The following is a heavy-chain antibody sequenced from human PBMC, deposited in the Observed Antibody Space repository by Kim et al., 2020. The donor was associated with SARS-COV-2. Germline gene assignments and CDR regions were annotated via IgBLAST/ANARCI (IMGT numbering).Heavy chain of an antibody. D-gene: IGHD1-1*01. V-gene: IGHV3-23*01. CDR1: GFTFSSYA. Sequence: GGSLRLSCAASGFTFSSYAMSWVRQAPGKGLEWVSEIRGSANKTYYADSVKGRFTISRDNSKNTLYLQVNSLRAEDTAVYYCAKRTVSTTGGANFDYWGQGTLVTVSS. J-gene: IGHJ4*02. CDR3: AKRTVSTTGGANFDY. CDR2: IRGSANKT.